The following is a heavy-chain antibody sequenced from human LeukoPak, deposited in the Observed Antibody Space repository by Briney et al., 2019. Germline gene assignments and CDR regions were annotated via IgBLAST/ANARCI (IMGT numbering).Heavy chain of an antibody. Sequence: SETLSLTCGVYGGSFSGYYWSWIRQPPGKGLEWIGEINHSGSTNYNPSLKSRVTISVDTSKNQFSLKLSSVTAADTAVYYCAIEGYSPYSAEYFQHWGQGTLVTVSS. CDR3: AIEGYSPYSAEYFQH. CDR2: INHSGST. D-gene: IGHD6-13*01. V-gene: IGHV4-34*01. CDR1: GGSFSGYY. J-gene: IGHJ1*01.